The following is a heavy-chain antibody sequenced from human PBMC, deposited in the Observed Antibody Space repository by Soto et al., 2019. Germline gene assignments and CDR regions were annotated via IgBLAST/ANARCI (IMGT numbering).Heavy chain of an antibody. Sequence: QVRLVQSGAEVKKPGSSVKVSCKASGGTFSSYAISWVRQAPGQGLEWMGGIIPIFGTANYAQKFQGRVTITADESTSTAYMELSSLRSEDTAVYYCARMTNYYDSSGYYFDYWGQGTLVTVSS. CDR3: ARMTNYYDSSGYYFDY. CDR2: IIPIFGTA. J-gene: IGHJ4*02. V-gene: IGHV1-69*01. D-gene: IGHD3-22*01. CDR1: GGTFSSYA.